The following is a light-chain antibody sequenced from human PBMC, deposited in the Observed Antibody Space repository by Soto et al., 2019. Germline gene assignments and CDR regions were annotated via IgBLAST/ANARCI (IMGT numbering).Light chain of an antibody. CDR1: SSDVGGYSY. CDR3: ASYTTSSTYV. J-gene: IGLJ1*01. Sequence: QSVLTQPASVSGSPGQSIAISCTGTSSDVGGYSYVSWYQQQPGKAPKLVISDVSNRPPGVSDRFSGSKSGNTASLTISGLQTEDEADYYCASYTTSSTYVFGTRTKVTVL. CDR2: DVS. V-gene: IGLV2-14*01.